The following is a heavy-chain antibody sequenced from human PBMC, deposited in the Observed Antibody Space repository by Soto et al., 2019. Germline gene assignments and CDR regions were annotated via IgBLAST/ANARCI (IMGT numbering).Heavy chain of an antibody. CDR3: AGYSSYDYWFDP. CDR2: IIPIFGTA. V-gene: IGHV1-69*13. D-gene: IGHD5-12*01. J-gene: IGHJ5*02. Sequence: SVKVSCKASGGTFSSYAISWVRQAPGQGLEWMGGIIPIFGTANYAQKFQGRVTITADESTSTAYMELSSLRPEDTAVYYCAGYSSYDYWFDPWGQGTLVTVSS. CDR1: GGTFSSYA.